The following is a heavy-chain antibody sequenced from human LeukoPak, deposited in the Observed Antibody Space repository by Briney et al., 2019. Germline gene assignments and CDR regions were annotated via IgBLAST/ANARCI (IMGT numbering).Heavy chain of an antibody. CDR1: GFTFSTCA. CDR2: ISGGGRST. Sequence: GGSLRLSCTASGFTFSTCAMSWVRQAPGKGLEWVSTISGGGRSTDYADSVKGHFTISRDNSRNTLYLQMNSLRAEDTAVYYCARERYFDYWGQGTLVTVSS. V-gene: IGHV3-23*01. J-gene: IGHJ4*02. CDR3: ARERYFDY.